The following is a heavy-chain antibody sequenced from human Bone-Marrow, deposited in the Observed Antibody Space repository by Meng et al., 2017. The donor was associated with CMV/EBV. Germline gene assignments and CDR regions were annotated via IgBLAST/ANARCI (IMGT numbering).Heavy chain of an antibody. CDR3: AKDIRRGYSGYDLMDV. Sequence: GESLKISCAASGFTFSSYEMNWVRQAPGKGLEWVSAISGSGGNTYYADSVKGRFTISRDNSKNTLYLQMNSLRAEDTAVYYCAKDIRRGYSGYDLMDVWGQGTTVTVSS. CDR1: GFTFSSYE. D-gene: IGHD5-12*01. V-gene: IGHV3-23*01. CDR2: ISGSGGNT. J-gene: IGHJ6*02.